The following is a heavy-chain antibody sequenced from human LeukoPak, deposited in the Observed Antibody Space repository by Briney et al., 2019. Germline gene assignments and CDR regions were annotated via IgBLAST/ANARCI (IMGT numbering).Heavy chain of an antibody. V-gene: IGHV3-48*02. D-gene: IGHD3-10*01. Sequence: GGSLRLSCAASGFTVSIHGMNWVRQTPGKGLEWVSYIINSGGTIYYADSVQGRFTISRDNAKNSLYLQMNSLRDEDTAVYYCARVGRGLYSMDVWGQGTTVTVSS. CDR3: ARVGRGLYSMDV. CDR1: GFTVSIHG. J-gene: IGHJ6*02. CDR2: IINSGGTI.